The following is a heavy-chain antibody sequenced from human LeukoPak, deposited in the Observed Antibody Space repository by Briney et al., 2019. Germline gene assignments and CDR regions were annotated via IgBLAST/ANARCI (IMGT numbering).Heavy chain of an antibody. D-gene: IGHD4-23*01. Sequence: GGSLRLSCAASGFVFSSYEMNWVRQAPGKGVELVSYISSSCSTIYYADSVKGRFTTSRDNAKNSLLLHMNSLRAEDTAVYYCARLTTVVTYFDYWGQGTLVTVSS. V-gene: IGHV3-48*03. CDR3: ARLTTVVTYFDY. CDR2: ISSSCSTI. J-gene: IGHJ4*02. CDR1: GFVFSSYE.